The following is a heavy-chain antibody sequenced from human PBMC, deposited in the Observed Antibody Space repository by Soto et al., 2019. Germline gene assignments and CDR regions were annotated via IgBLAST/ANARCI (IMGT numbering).Heavy chain of an antibody. D-gene: IGHD3-10*01. Sequence: VQLQQWGAGLLKPSETLSLTCAVYGGSFSGYYWSWIRQPPGKGLEWIGEINHSGSTNYNPSLKSRVTISVDTSKNQFSLKLSSVTAADTAVYYCVEGFRFDPWGQGTLVTVSS. CDR1: GGSFSGYY. CDR2: INHSGST. J-gene: IGHJ5*02. V-gene: IGHV4-34*01. CDR3: VEGFRFDP.